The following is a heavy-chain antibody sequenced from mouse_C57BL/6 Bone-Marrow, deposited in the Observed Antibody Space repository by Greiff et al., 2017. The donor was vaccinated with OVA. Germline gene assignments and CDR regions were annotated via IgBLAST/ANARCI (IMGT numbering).Heavy chain of an antibody. V-gene: IGHV5-17*01. J-gene: IGHJ4*01. CDR2: ISSGSSTI. D-gene: IGHD1-1*02. CDR3: ARPGGNYAMDY. CDR1: GFTFSDYG. Sequence: EVKLMESGGGLVKPGGSLKLSCAASGFTFSDYGMHWVRQAPEKGLEWVAYISSGSSTIYYADTVKGRCTISSDNAKNTRFLQMTSLRSEDTAIYYCARPGGNYAMDYWGQGTSVTVSS.